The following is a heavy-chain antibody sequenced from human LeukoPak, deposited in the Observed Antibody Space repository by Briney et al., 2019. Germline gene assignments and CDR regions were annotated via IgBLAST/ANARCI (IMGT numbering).Heavy chain of an antibody. Sequence: ASVKVSCKASGYTFTGYYIHWVRQAPGQGLEWMGWIGPNSVSTNYAQKFQGRVTMTRDTSISTAYLELSSLRSDDTAVFYCARAPAPVKYDIDYWGQGTLVTVSS. CDR2: IGPNSVST. CDR1: GYTFTGYY. D-gene: IGHD2/OR15-2a*01. CDR3: ARAPAPVKYDIDY. V-gene: IGHV1-2*02. J-gene: IGHJ4*02.